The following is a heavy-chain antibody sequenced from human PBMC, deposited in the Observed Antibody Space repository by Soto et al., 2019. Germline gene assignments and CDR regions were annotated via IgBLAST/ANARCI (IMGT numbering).Heavy chain of an antibody. Sequence: GGSLRLSCAASVFTFSSYAMSWVRRAPGKGMEWVSAISGSGGSTYYADSVKGRFTISRDNSKNTLYLQMNSLIAEDTVVYYCAKDLTTDLGFGYWGQGTLVTVSS. CDR3: AKDLTTDLGFGY. CDR1: VFTFSSYA. D-gene: IGHD4-17*01. J-gene: IGHJ4*02. V-gene: IGHV3-23*01. CDR2: ISGSGGST.